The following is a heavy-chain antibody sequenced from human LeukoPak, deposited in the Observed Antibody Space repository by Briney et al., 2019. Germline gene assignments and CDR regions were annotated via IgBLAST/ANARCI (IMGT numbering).Heavy chain of an antibody. CDR3: ARDDGYLVDY. CDR1: GGSISSGGYS. Sequence: SQTLSLTCAVSGGSISSGGYSWSWIRQPPGKGLEWIGYIYHSGSTYYNPSLKSRVTISVDRSKNQFSLKLSSVTAADTAVYYCARDDGYLVDYWGQGTLVTVSS. V-gene: IGHV4-30-2*01. CDR2: IYHSGST. D-gene: IGHD5-18*01. J-gene: IGHJ4*02.